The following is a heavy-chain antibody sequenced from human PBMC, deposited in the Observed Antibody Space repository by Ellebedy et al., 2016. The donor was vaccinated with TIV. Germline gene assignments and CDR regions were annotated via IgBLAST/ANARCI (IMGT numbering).Heavy chain of an antibody. J-gene: IGHJ6*02. Sequence: AASVKVSCKASGYTFTNYGISWVRQAPGQGLEWMGWISGYNGNTYSAQKLQGRVTMTTDTSTSTAYMELSSLTSEDTAVYYCARDFEFMIYVNGGEYYHYALDVWGQGTTVTVAS. CDR1: GYTFTNYG. CDR2: ISGYNGNT. D-gene: IGHD3-10*02. V-gene: IGHV1-18*04. CDR3: ARDFEFMIYVNGGEYYHYALDV.